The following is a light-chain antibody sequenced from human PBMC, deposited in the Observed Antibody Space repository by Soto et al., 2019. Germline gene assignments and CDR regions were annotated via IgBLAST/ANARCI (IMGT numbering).Light chain of an antibody. V-gene: IGLV2-8*01. Sequence: QSALTQPPSASGSPGQSVTISCTGTSSDVGGYNYVSWYQQHPGKATKLMIYEVSKRHSGVPDRFSGSKSGNTASLTVSGLKAEDEADYYCSSYAGSNNYVVFGGGTKLTVL. CDR3: SSYAGSNNYVV. J-gene: IGLJ2*01. CDR1: SSDVGGYNY. CDR2: EVS.